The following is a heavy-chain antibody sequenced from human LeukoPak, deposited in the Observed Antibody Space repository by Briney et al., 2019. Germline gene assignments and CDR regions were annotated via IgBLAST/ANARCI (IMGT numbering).Heavy chain of an antibody. V-gene: IGHV4-39*07. J-gene: IGHJ3*02. CDR1: GGSISSSSYY. CDR2: IYYSGST. D-gene: IGHD6-13*01. Sequence: PSETLSLTCTVSGGSISSSSYYWGWIRQPPGKGLEWTGSIYYSGSTYYNPSLKSRVTISVDTSKNQFSLKLSSVTAADTAVYYCARDFIATTGAFDIWGQGTMVTVSS. CDR3: ARDFIATTGAFDI.